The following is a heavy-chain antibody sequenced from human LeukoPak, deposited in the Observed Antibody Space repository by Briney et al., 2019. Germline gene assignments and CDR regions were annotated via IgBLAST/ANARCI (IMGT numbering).Heavy chain of an antibody. CDR3: ARGTYYYGSGSFDY. CDR2: IYYSGST. J-gene: IGHJ4*02. V-gene: IGHV4-59*01. CDR1: GGSISSYY. D-gene: IGHD3-10*01. Sequence: SETLSLTCTVSGGSISSYYWSWIRQPPGKGLEWIGYIYYSGSTNYNPPLKSRVTISVDTSKNQFSLKLSSVTAADTAVYYCARGTYYYGSGSFDYWGQGTLVTVSS.